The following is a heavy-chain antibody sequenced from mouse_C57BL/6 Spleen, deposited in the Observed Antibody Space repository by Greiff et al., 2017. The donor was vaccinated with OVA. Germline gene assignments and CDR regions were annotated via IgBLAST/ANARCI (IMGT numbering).Heavy chain of an antibody. Sequence: EVQLQQSGPELVKPGASVKISCKASGYTFTDYYMNWVKQSHGKSLEWIGDINPNNGGTSYNQKFKGKATLTVDKSSSTAYMELRSLTSEDSAVYYCARKGYYGAMDYWGQGTSVTDSS. J-gene: IGHJ4*01. CDR3: ARKGYYGAMDY. D-gene: IGHD1-1*01. V-gene: IGHV1-26*01. CDR2: INPNNGGT. CDR1: GYTFTDYY.